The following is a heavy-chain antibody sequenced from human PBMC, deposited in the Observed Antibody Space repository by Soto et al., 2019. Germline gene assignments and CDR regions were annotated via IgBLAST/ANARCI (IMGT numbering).Heavy chain of an antibody. D-gene: IGHD1-1*01. Sequence: ETMSLTCSXSGGSIGSVDNYWAWIRPAPGTGLEWIGSVYYVGSPFYNPSLKSRVTMSIDTTKNQFSRNLTSVTATDTSVYYWATIIIPGTRHNDFDPRGQGISVTVSS. CDR1: GGSIGSVDNY. CDR3: ATIIIPGTRHNDFDP. J-gene: IGHJ5*02. V-gene: IGHV4-39*01. CDR2: VYYVGSP.